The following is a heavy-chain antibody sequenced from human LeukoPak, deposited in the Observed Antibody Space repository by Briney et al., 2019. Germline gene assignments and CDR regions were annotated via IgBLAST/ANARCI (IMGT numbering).Heavy chain of an antibody. CDR1: GFTFSSYC. V-gene: IGHV3-30*02. D-gene: IGHD3-3*01. CDR2: IRYDGSNK. Sequence: GGSLRLSCAASGFTFSSYCMHWVRQAPGKGLERVAFIRYDGSNKYYADSVKGRFTISRDNSKNKLYLQMNSLSAEDTAVYYCATTSITIFGVVIGFDYWGQGTLVTVSS. CDR3: ATTSITIFGVVIGFDY. J-gene: IGHJ4*02.